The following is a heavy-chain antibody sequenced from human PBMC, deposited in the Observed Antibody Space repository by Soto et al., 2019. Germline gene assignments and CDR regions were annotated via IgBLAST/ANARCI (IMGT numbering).Heavy chain of an antibody. D-gene: IGHD2-2*03. CDR1: GFTFSDYS. CDR3: ATVGYCSSTSCQTRYYYYGMDV. CDR2: ISRSGIDI. Sequence: GGSLRLSCAASGFTFSDYSMNWVRQAPGKGLEWVSYISRSGIDIYYADSVKGRFTISRDNAKNSLFLQMNSLRAEDTAVYYCATVGYCSSTSCQTRYYYYGMDVWGQGTTVTVSS. V-gene: IGHV3-11*01. J-gene: IGHJ6*02.